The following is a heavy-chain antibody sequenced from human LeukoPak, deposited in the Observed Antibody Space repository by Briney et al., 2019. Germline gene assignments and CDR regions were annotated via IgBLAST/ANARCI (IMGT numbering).Heavy chain of an antibody. J-gene: IGHJ4*02. CDR3: VATKAYCGGDCHFDY. CDR2: IWYDGRNK. CDR1: GFTFSSYA. V-gene: IGHV3-33*08. Sequence: TGGSLRLSCAASGFTFSSYAMHWVRQAPGKGLEWVAVIWYDGRNKYYGDSVKGRFTISRDDSKNMLYLQMNSLRAEDTAVYYCVATKAYCGGDCHFDYWGQGTLVTVSS. D-gene: IGHD2-21*02.